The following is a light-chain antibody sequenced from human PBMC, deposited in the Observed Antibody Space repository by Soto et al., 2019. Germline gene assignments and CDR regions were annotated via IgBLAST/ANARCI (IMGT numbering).Light chain of an antibody. V-gene: IGLV3-9*01. CDR2: RDT. CDR1: NIGSKN. Sequence: SYELTQPLSVSVAPGQTARIPCGGNNIGSKNVHWYQQKPGEAPVVVIYRDTSRPSEIPERFSGSNSGNTATLTISRAQAGDEADYYCQVWDSSTWVFGGGTKLTVL. J-gene: IGLJ3*02. CDR3: QVWDSSTWV.